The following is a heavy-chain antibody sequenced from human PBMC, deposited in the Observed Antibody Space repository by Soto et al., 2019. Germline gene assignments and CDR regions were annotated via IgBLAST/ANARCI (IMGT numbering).Heavy chain of an antibody. CDR2: IGTAGDT. V-gene: IGHV3-13*01. J-gene: IGHJ2*01. CDR3: ARGRRYDFWSGYPHWYFDL. CDR1: GFTFSSYD. Sequence: EVQLVESGGGLVQPGGSLRLSCAASGFTFSSYDMHWVRQATGKGLEWVSAIGTAGDTYYPGSVKGRFTISRENAKNSLYLQMNSLRAGDTAVYYCARGRRYDFWSGYPHWYFDLWGRGTLVTVSS. D-gene: IGHD3-3*01.